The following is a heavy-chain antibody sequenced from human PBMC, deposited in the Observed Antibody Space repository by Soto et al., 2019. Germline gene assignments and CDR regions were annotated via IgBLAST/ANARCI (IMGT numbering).Heavy chain of an antibody. D-gene: IGHD3-22*01. CDR3: AKELFSRYYYDSSGYYSD. J-gene: IGHJ4*02. V-gene: IGHV3-23*01. Sequence: GGSLRLSCAASGFTFSIYAMSWVRQAPGKGLEWVSAISGSGGSTYYADSVKGRFTISRDNSKNTLYLQMNSLRAEDTAVYYCAKELFSRYYYDSSGYYSDWGQGTLVTVSS. CDR1: GFTFSIYA. CDR2: ISGSGGST.